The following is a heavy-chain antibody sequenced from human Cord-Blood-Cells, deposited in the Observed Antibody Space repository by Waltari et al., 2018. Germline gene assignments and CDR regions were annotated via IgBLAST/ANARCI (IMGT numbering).Heavy chain of an antibody. CDR3: ARDRRVYYFDY. J-gene: IGHJ4*02. Sequence: QVQLQESGPGLVKPSETLSLTCTVSGCSISSYYWSWIRQPAGKGLELIGCIYTSGTTNYNPSRKSRVTMSVDTSKNQFSLKLSSVTAADTAVYYCARDRRVYYFDYWGQGTLVTVSS. D-gene: IGHD3-16*01. V-gene: IGHV4-4*07. CDR2: IYTSGTT. CDR1: GCSISSYY.